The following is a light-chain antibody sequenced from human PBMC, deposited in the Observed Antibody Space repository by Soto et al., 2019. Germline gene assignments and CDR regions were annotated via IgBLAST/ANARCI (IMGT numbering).Light chain of an antibody. CDR2: EVN. J-gene: IGLJ1*01. CDR3: DSDSGSSNFVV. V-gene: IGLV2-8*01. CDR1: SSDVGAYDY. Sequence: QCVLTQPPSASGSPGQSVAISCTGTSSDVGAYDYVSWYQQHPGKAPELIIYEVNQRPSGVPDRFSGSKSGNTASLTVSGLQAEDEADYDCDSDSGSSNFVVVGTGAKGTLL.